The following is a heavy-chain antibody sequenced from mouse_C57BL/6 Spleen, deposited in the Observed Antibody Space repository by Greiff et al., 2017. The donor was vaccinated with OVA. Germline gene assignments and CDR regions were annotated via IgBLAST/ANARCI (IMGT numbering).Heavy chain of an antibody. CDR2: INPNNGGT. J-gene: IGHJ3*01. Sequence: VQLQQSGPELVKPGASVKIPCKASGYTFTDYNMDWVKQSHGKSLEWIGDINPNNGGTIYNQKFKGKATLTVDKSASTAYMELRSLTSEDTAVYYCASSDYGNYGFAWFAYWGQGTLVTVSA. V-gene: IGHV1-18*01. CDR1: GYTFTDYN. D-gene: IGHD2-1*01. CDR3: ASSDYGNYGFAWFAY.